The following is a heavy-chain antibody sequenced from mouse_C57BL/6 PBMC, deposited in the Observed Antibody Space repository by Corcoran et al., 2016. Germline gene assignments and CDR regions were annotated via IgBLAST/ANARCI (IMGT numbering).Heavy chain of an antibody. V-gene: IGHV13-2*01. CDR3: SRGNSEGFPY. J-gene: IGHJ3*01. D-gene: IGHD2-1*01. CDR1: GFTFSDYR. CDR2: IPVKSDNFGA. Sequence: QVQLVETGGDLVRPGNSLKLSCVTSGFTFSDYRLHWLRQPPGKRLEWIAVIPVKSDNFGANYAESVKGRFAISRDDSKSSVYLEMNRLREEDTATYFCSRGNSEGFPYWGQGTLVTVSP.